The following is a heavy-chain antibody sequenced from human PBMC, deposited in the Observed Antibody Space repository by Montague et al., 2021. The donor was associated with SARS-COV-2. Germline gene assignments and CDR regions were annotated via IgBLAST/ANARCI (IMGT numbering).Heavy chain of an antibody. CDR3: ARGVMTSVAGFDS. D-gene: IGHD4-23*01. CDR2: IYSNGVT. Sequence: TLSLTCGVSGVSIISGDYFWTWIRQPPGKGLEWIGNIYSNGVTYYNPSLKSRPTLSVDTSRNELSLTLTSVTAADTAVYYCARGVMTSVAGFDSWGQGTLVAVPS. J-gene: IGHJ4*02. CDR1: GVSIISGDYF. V-gene: IGHV4-30-4*01.